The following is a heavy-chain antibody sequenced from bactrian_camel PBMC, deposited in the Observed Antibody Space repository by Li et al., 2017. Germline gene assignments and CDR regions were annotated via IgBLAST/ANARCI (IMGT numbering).Heavy chain of an antibody. CDR3: ARVRGVVAVGFVDY. Sequence: HVQLVESGGGSVQAGGSLRLSCEASEDTDSRYCMGWFRQAPGKEREGVALIDAGGASYADAVKGRFTISKDYAKNTLYLQMNSLKPDDTAVYSCARVRGVVAVGFVDYWGQGTQVTVS. D-gene: IGHD6*01. CDR2: IDAGGA. J-gene: IGHJ4*01. V-gene: IGHV3S1*01. CDR1: EDTDSRYC.